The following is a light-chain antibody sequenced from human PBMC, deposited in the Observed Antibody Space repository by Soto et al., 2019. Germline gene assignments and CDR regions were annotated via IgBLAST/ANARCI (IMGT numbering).Light chain of an antibody. CDR1: SSDVGGYNY. Sequence: QSALTQPASVSGSPGQSITISCTGTSSDVGGYNYVSWYQQHPGKAPKLMIYDVSNRPSGVSNRFSGSKSGNTASLTIFGLQAEDEADYYCSSYTSSSVLVFGTGTKVTVL. CDR3: SSYTSSSVLV. V-gene: IGLV2-14*01. J-gene: IGLJ1*01. CDR2: DVS.